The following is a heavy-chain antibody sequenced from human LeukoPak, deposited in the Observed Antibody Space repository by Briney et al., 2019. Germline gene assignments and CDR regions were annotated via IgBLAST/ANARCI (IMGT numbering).Heavy chain of an antibody. Sequence: GGSLRLSCAASNFTFNSYGMHWVRQAPGKGLDWVAVISYDGTDVYYTDSVKGRFTISRDNSKNTLNLQMDSLRAEDTAVYYCAKDSGGHIYSPGRHYYALDVWGQGTTVTVSS. CDR3: AKDSGGHIYSPGRHYYALDV. D-gene: IGHD3-10*01. CDR1: NFTFNSYG. CDR2: ISYDGTDV. J-gene: IGHJ6*02. V-gene: IGHV3-30*18.